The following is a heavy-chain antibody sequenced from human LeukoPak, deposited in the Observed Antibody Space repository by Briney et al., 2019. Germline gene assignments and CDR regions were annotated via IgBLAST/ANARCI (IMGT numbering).Heavy chain of an antibody. CDR1: GFTFSSYA. J-gene: IGHJ4*02. D-gene: IGHD3-10*01. CDR2: ISGSGDST. Sequence: PGGSLRLSCAASGFTFSSYAMSWVRQAPGKGLQWVSGISGSGDSTFYGDSVKGRFTISRDNSKNTLYLQMNSLRAEDTAVYFCAKGLYYYNSGSFDYWGQGTLATVSS. V-gene: IGHV3-23*01. CDR3: AKGLYYYNSGSFDY.